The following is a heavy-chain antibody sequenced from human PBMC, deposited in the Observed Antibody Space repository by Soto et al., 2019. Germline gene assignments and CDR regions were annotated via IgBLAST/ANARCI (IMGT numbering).Heavy chain of an antibody. J-gene: IGHJ4*02. CDR2: INPKTGGT. CDR1: GYTFTTYY. CDR3: VCPGDLHF. V-gene: IGHV1-2*06. D-gene: IGHD7-27*01. Sequence: QVQLVQSGAEVKQPGASVKVSCKASGYTFTTYYIHWVRQTPGQGLEWIGRINPKTGGTNYAQKFQGRVTMTRDTSINTAYMELSILGSEETAVHYCVCPGDLHFWGQGTLVTVSS.